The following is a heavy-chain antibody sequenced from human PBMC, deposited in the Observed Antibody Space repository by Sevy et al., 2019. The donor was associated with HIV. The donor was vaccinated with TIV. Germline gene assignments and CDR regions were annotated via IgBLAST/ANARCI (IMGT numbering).Heavy chain of an antibody. CDR3: ARKHSSSGYYYYGMDV. CDR2: INHSGST. Sequence: SETLSLTCAVYGGSFSGYYWSWIRQPPEKGLEWIGEINHSGSTNYNPSLKSRVTISVDTSKNQFSLKLSSVTAADTAVYYCARKHSSSGYYYYGMDVWGQGTTVTVSS. CDR1: GGSFSGYY. J-gene: IGHJ6*02. D-gene: IGHD6-6*01. V-gene: IGHV4-34*01.